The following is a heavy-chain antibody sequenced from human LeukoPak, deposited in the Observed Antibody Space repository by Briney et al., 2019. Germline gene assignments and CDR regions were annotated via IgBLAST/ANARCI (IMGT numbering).Heavy chain of an antibody. D-gene: IGHD2-15*01. J-gene: IGHJ4*02. V-gene: IGHV4-4*02. CDR3: ARSVVAATPCFDH. CDR1: GVSISSSNW. CDR2: IYHSGST. Sequence: SGTLSLTCAVSGVSISSSNWWSWVRQPPGKGLEWIGEIYHSGSTNYNPSLKSRVTISVDKSKNQFSLKLSSVTAADTAVYYCARSVVAATPCFDHWGQGTLVTVSS.